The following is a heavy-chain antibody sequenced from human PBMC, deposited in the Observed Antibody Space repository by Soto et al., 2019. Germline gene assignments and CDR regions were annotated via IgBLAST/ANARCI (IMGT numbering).Heavy chain of an antibody. Sequence: PSETLSLTCSVSGGSVSRGNYFWSWIRQPPGKGLEWIGDIYYSGTTNYNPSLKSRVTISVETSENQFSLKLSFVTAADTAVYYCARVVGRTPGITAYFDYWGQGSLVTVSS. D-gene: IGHD1-26*01. CDR3: ARVVGRTPGITAYFDY. J-gene: IGHJ4*02. CDR1: GGSVSRGNYF. CDR2: IYYSGTT. V-gene: IGHV4-61*01.